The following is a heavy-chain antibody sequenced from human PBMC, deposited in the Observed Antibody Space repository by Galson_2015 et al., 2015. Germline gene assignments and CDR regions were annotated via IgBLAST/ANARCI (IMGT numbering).Heavy chain of an antibody. J-gene: IGHJ5*02. V-gene: IGHV1-46*04. Sequence: SVKVSCKASGSTFTSYYIHWVRQAPGQGLEWMGIINPSGGSTTYAQKLQGRVTMTRDTSTSTVYMELSSLRSEDTAVYYCARDRYYYDSSGYHGWFDPWGQGTLVTVST. CDR3: ARDRYYYDSSGYHGWFDP. CDR1: GSTFTSYY. CDR2: INPSGGST. D-gene: IGHD3-22*01.